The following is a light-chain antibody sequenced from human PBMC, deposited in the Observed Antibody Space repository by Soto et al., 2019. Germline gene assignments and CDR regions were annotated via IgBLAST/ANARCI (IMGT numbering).Light chain of an antibody. Sequence: DIQMTQSPSTLSASVGDRVTITCRASQSIRSCLAWYKQKPGKAPQHLIYDAYNLESGVPSRFSGSGSGTEFTLTISSLQPDDFATYYCQQYDSFSKTFGRGTKVEVK. CDR2: DAY. J-gene: IGKJ1*01. V-gene: IGKV1-5*01. CDR3: QQYDSFSKT. CDR1: QSIRSC.